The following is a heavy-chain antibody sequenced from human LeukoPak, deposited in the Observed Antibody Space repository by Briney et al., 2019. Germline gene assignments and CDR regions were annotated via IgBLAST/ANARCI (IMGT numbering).Heavy chain of an antibody. V-gene: IGHV3-11*03. CDR3: AIYGYSSGWPFDY. Sequence: PGGSLRLSCAASGFTFSDYYMSWIRQAPGKGLEWVSYISSSSSYTNYADSVKGRFTISRDNSKNTLYLQMNSLRAEDTAVYYCAIYGYSSGWPFDYWGQGTLVTVPS. D-gene: IGHD6-19*01. CDR1: GFTFSDYY. J-gene: IGHJ4*02. CDR2: ISSSSSYT.